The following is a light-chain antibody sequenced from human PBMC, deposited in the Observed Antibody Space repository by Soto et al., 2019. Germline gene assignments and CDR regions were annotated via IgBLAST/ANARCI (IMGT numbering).Light chain of an antibody. V-gene: IGKV3-11*01. CDR2: DAS. J-gene: IGKJ3*01. CDR3: QHRYNWPFT. Sequence: EIVLTQSPATLSLSPGERATLSCRASQSVSNYLAWYQQKPGHAPRLLIYDASNTAAGIPARFSGSGSGNDFTLTISRLEPEDFAVYYCQHRYNWPFTFGPGTKVHIK. CDR1: QSVSNY.